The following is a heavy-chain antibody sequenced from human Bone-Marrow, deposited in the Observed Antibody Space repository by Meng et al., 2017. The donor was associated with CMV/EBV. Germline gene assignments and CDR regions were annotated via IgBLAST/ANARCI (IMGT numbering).Heavy chain of an antibody. CDR1: GFTFSSYA. V-gene: IGHV3-7*01. CDR3: VRPAGGWFDFDY. J-gene: IGHJ4*02. Sequence: GGSRRPSCAASGFTFSSYAIHWVRQAPGEGLEWVAIVFPDVRQTYHSDSVKGRFTISRDNAKNSIYLQMNSLRVEDTSGYYWVRPAGGWFDFDYWGQGTLVTVSS. CDR2: VFPDVRQT. D-gene: IGHD6-19*01.